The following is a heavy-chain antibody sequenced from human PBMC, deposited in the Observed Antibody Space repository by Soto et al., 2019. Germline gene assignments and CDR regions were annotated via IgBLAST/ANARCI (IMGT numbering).Heavy chain of an antibody. CDR1: GGSISSGGYY. D-gene: IGHD4-17*01. J-gene: IGHJ3*02. CDR3: ARGSLTTVTIDAFDI. V-gene: IGHV4-31*03. CDR2: IYYSGRT. Sequence: QVQLQESGPGLVKPSQTLSLTCTVSGGSISSGGYYWSWIRQHPGKGLEWIGYIYYSGRTYYNPSLKSRVTISVDTSKNQFSLKISSVTAADTAVYYCARGSLTTVTIDAFDIWGKGTMVTVSS.